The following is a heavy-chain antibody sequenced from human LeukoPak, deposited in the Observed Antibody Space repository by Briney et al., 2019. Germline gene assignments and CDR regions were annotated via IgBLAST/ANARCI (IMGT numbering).Heavy chain of an antibody. D-gene: IGHD3-3*01. CDR1: GFTLNSYA. J-gene: IGHJ3*02. Sequence: GGSLRLSCEASGFTLNSYAMSWVRQAPGKGLVGVSAISCSGGSTYYADYVKGRFAISRDNAKNSLYLQMNSLRAEDTAVYYCARGSPQAYYDFWSGDAFDIWGQGTMVTVSS. CDR3: ARGSPQAYYDFWSGDAFDI. V-gene: IGHV3-23*01. CDR2: ISCSGGST.